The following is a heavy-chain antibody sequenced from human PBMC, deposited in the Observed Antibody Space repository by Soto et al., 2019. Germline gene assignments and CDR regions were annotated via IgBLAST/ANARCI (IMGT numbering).Heavy chain of an antibody. Sequence: SLKISCKGSGYSFTSYWISWVRQGPGRGLEWVSGITWNSGKIAYADSVKGRFTIARDDDNNSLYLQMNSLRPEDTALYYCVKDSYADFHRVLSTAEYFFDYWGHGTLVTVSS. D-gene: IGHD2-15*01. V-gene: IGHV3-9*01. CDR3: VKDSYADFHRVLSTAEYFFDY. J-gene: IGHJ4*01. CDR1: GYSFTSYW. CDR2: ITWNSGKI.